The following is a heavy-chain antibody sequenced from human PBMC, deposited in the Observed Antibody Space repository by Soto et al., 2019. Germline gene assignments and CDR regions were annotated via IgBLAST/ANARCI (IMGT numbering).Heavy chain of an antibody. CDR3: AKVPLVLSNAFDL. J-gene: IGHJ3*01. V-gene: IGHV3-23*01. D-gene: IGHD2-8*02. CDR2: ISGYGDTT. CDR1: GFNFNSYA. Sequence: GGSLRLSCTASGFNFNSYAMIWVRQAPGKGLEWVSGISGYGDTTYYSASVKGRFTISRDNSQKMLFLQMNSLRAEDTAMYYCAKVPLVLSNAFDLWGQGTKVTVSS.